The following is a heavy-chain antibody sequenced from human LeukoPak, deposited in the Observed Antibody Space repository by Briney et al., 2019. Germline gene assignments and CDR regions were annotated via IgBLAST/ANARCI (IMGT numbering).Heavy chain of an antibody. J-gene: IGHJ4*02. CDR3: ARVRNIAARQYYFDY. V-gene: IGHV4-61*02. CDR2: IYTSGST. Sequence: SETLSLTCTVSGGSISSGSYYWSWIRQPAGKGLEWIGRIYTSGSTNYNPSLKSRVTISVDTSKNQFSLKLSSVTAADTAVYYCARVRNIAARQYYFDYWGQGTLVTVSS. D-gene: IGHD6-6*01. CDR1: GGSISSGSYY.